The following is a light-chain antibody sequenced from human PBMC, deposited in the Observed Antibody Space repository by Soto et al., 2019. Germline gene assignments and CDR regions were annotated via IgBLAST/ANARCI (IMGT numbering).Light chain of an antibody. CDR1: QSIHTW. V-gene: IGKV1-5*03. J-gene: IGKJ2*01. CDR3: QQYKSHPFT. CDR2: KAS. Sequence: DFQMTQSPSTLSASVGDSVTITCRASQSIHTWLAWYQQKPGRTPKLLIYKASVLESGVPSRFSGSGSGTELTLTNSSRQPDDFATYYCQQYKSHPFTFGRGTKLQIK.